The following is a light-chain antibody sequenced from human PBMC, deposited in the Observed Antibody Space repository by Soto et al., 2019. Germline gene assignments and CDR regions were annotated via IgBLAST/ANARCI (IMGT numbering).Light chain of an antibody. CDR2: EVS. J-gene: IGLJ1*01. CDR3: SSYRSADLYG. CDR1: SSDVGGYKY. Sequence: SVLTQPASVSGPPGQSITISCTGTSSDVGGYKYVSWYQQHPGKAPKLLIYEVSNRPSGISNRFSASKSDNTASLTISGLRAEDEADYYCSSYRSADLYGCASGTKVTV. V-gene: IGLV2-14*01.